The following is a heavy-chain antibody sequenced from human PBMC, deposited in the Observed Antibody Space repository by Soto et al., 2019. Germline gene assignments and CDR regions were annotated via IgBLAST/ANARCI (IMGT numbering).Heavy chain of an antibody. Sequence: GSSVKVSCKASGYTFTSYGISWVRQAPGQGLEWMGWISAYNGNTNYAQKLQGRATMTTDTSTSTAYMELRSLRSDDTAVYYCARVGRWPHHGSVWFGERTPPNWFDPWGQGTLVTVSS. CDR1: GYTFTSYG. J-gene: IGHJ5*02. V-gene: IGHV1-18*01. D-gene: IGHD3-10*01. CDR2: ISAYNGNT. CDR3: ARVGRWPHHGSVWFGERTPPNWFDP.